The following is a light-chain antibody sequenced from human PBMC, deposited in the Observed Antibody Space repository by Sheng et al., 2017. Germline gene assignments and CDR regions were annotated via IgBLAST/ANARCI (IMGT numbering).Light chain of an antibody. V-gene: IGKV4-1*01. CDR1: QSVLYSSNNKNY. Sequence: DIVMTQSPDSLVVSLGERATINCKSSQSVLYSSNNKNYLAWYQQKPGQPPKLLIYWASTRESGVPDRFSGSGSGTDFTLTINGLQAEDVAVYYCQQYYNTQSITFGQGTRLEIK. CDR3: QQYYNTQSIT. J-gene: IGKJ5*01. CDR2: WAS.